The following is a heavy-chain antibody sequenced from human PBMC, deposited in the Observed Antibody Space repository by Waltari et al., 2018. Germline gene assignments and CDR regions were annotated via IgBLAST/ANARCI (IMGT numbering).Heavy chain of an antibody. CDR3: ARDESFGSGYYRERFDY. D-gene: IGHD3-3*01. J-gene: IGHJ4*02. CDR2: VSYDGSNK. V-gene: IGHV3-30*07. Sequence: QVQLVESGGGVVQPGRSLRLSCAASGFTFSAYAMHWVRQAPGKGLAWVAVVSYDGSNKYYADSWKGRFNISRDNAKNSLYLQRNSLRAEDTAVYYCARDESFGSGYYRERFDYWGQGTLVTVSS. CDR1: GFTFSAYA.